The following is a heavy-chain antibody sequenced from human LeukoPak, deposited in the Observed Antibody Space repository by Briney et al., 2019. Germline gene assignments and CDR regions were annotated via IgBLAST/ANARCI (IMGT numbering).Heavy chain of an antibody. CDR2: ISYDGSNK. CDR3: AKDFGFKSVYYYYGMDV. J-gene: IGHJ6*02. D-gene: IGHD3-16*01. CDR1: GFTFSSYG. Sequence: GGSLRLSCAAAGFTFSSYGMDWVRQAPGKGLEGGAVISYDGSNKYYADSVKGRFTISRDNSKNTLYLQMNSLRAEDTAVYYCAKDFGFKSVYYYYGMDVWGQGTTVTVSS. V-gene: IGHV3-30*18.